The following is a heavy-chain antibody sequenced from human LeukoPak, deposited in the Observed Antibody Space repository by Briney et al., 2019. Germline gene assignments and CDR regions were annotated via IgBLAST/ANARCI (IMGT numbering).Heavy chain of an antibody. CDR3: ASLSWGDFWSGEDY. V-gene: IGHV1-69*13. CDR2: IIPVSGTT. J-gene: IGHJ4*02. D-gene: IGHD3-3*01. Sequence: GASVKVSCKASGGTLSNHAVSWVRQAPGQGLEWMGRIIPVSGTTNYAQKFQGRVTITADESTSTAYMELSSLRSEDTAVYYCASLSWGDFWSGEDYWGQGTLVTVSS. CDR1: GGTLSNHA.